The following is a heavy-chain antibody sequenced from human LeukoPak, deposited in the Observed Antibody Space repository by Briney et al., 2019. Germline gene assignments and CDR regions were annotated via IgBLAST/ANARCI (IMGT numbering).Heavy chain of an antibody. CDR1: GFTFSDYH. J-gene: IGHJ4*02. CDR3: ARGHISGYYSTYY. V-gene: IGHV3-11*01. D-gene: IGHD3-3*01. Sequence: GGSLRLSCAASGFTFSDYHMTWIRQAPGKGLEWLSCISGGGIIYYADSVKGRFTISRDNAKNSLYLQLSDLRADDTAVYYCARGHISGYYSTYYWGQGILVTVSS. CDR2: ISGGGII.